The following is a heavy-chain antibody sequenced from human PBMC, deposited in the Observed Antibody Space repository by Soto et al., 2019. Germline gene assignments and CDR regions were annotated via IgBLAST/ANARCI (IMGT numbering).Heavy chain of an antibody. J-gene: IGHJ6*02. CDR3: TRVLPITYYYYYYGMDV. CDR1: GFTFGDYA. Sequence: PGGSLRLSCTASGFTFGDYAMSWFRQAPGKGLEWVGFIRSKAYGGTTEYAASVKGRFTISRDDSKSIAYLQMNSLKTEDTAVYYCTRVLPITYYYYYYGMDVWGQGTTVTVSS. CDR2: IRSKAYGGTT. V-gene: IGHV3-49*03.